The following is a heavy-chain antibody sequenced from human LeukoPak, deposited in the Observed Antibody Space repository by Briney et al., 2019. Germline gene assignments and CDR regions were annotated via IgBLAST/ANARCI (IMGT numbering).Heavy chain of an antibody. V-gene: IGHV5-51*01. Sequence: GASLKISYEGSCSSFTSYWIGWVRPIPGKGLEWMWIIYPGDSDTSSSPSFQGEVTISADTSITASYLQCSILTASDTALYYCGRLYSDSSSYILDAWGKGKPVTTSS. CDR1: CSSFTSYW. J-gene: IGHJ6*01. CDR2: IYPGDSDT. CDR3: GRLYSDSSSYILDA. D-gene: IGHD3-22*01.